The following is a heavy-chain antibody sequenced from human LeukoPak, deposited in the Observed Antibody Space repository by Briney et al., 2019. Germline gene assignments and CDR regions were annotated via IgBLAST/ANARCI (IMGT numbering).Heavy chain of an antibody. V-gene: IGHV3-33*01. J-gene: IGHJ4*02. D-gene: IGHD7-27*01. CDR3: ARDRNWGSAAHHFDL. CDR1: GFTLRNYG. Sequence: GGSLRLSCAASGFTLRNYGMHWVRQAPGKGLEWVAVIWYDGSNKIYADAVKGRFTFSRDNSKNMLYLQMNSLRAEDTAVYYCARDRNWGSAAHHFDLWGQGTLVSVSS. CDR2: IWYDGSNK.